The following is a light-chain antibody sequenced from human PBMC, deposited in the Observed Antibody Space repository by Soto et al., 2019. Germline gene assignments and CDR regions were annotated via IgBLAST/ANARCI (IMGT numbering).Light chain of an antibody. CDR2: DAS. J-gene: IGKJ1*01. V-gene: IGKV1-39*01. CDR1: HDINVY. CDR3: QQSYSTPPA. Sequence: DIQMTQSPSSLSAAVGYRVTITCQASHDINVYLNWFQQKPGKAPNLLIFDASNLGTGVPSRFSGSGSGTDFTLTISSLQPEDFATYYCQQSYSTPPAFGQGTKVDIK.